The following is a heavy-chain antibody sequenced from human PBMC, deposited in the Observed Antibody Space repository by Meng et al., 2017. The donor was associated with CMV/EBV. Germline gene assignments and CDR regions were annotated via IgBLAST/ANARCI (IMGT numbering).Heavy chain of an antibody. D-gene: IGHD3-10*01. CDR1: GGSFSGYY. Sequence: GSLRLSCAVYGGSFSGYYWSWIRQPPGKGLEWIGEINHSGSTNYSPSLKSRVTISVDTSKNQFSLKLSSVTAADTAVYYCARGITMVRGAYYYYYGMDVWGQGTTVTVSS. CDR3: ARGITMVRGAYYYYYGMDV. V-gene: IGHV4-34*01. CDR2: INHSGST. J-gene: IGHJ6*02.